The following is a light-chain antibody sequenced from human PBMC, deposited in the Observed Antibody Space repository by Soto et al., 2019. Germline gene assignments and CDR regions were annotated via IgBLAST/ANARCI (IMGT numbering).Light chain of an antibody. J-gene: IGKJ5*01. V-gene: IGKV3-15*01. Sequence: EIVMTQSPATLSVSPGERATLSCRASQSVGSNLAWYQQKPGQAPRLLIYGASTRDTGIPARFSGSGSGTEFTLTISSLQSEDFAVYYCQQYNNWPPSITFGQGTRLE. CDR2: GAS. CDR3: QQYNNWPPSIT. CDR1: QSVGSN.